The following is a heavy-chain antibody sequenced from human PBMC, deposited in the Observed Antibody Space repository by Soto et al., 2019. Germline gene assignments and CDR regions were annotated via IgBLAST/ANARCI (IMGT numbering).Heavy chain of an antibody. CDR3: ARDAQGYGLDF. V-gene: IGHV4-59*01. CDR2: IYYSGST. CDR1: GGSISSYY. Sequence: TSETLSLTYTVSGGSISSYYWSWIRQPPGKGLEWIGYIYYSGSTNYNPSLKSRVTISVDTFKNQFSLKLSSVTAADTAVYYCARDAQGYGLDFWGQGTLVTVSS. J-gene: IGHJ4*02. D-gene: IGHD6-13*01.